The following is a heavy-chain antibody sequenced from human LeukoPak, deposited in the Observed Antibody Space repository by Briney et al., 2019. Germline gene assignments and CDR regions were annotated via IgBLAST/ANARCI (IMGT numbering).Heavy chain of an antibody. CDR2: IYTSGST. J-gene: IGHJ4*02. Sequence: SETLSLTCTVSGGFISSYYWSWIRQPAGKGLEWIGRIYTSGSTNYNPSLKSRVTISVDTSKNQFSLKLSSVTAADTAVYYCARLYLDYYDSSGYPDYWGQGTLVTVSS. D-gene: IGHD3-22*01. V-gene: IGHV4-4*07. CDR3: ARLYLDYYDSSGYPDY. CDR1: GGFISSYY.